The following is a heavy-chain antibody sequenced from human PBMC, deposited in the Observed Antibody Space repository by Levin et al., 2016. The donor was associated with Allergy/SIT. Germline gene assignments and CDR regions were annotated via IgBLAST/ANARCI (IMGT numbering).Heavy chain of an antibody. Sequence: GGSLRLSCEASGFTFDDYYMSWIRQAPGKGLEWVSTISGRGSSTYYADSVKGRFTISRDNSKNTLYLQMNSLRAEDTAVYYCAKDPDYTDYLRWFDPWGQGTLVTVSS. CDR2: ISGRGSST. D-gene: IGHD4-11*01. CDR3: AKDPDYTDYLRWFDP. J-gene: IGHJ5*02. V-gene: IGHV3-23*01. CDR1: GFTFDDYY.